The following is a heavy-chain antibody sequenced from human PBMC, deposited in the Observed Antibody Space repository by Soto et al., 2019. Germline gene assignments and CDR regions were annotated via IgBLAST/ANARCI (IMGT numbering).Heavy chain of an antibody. D-gene: IGHD4-4*01. CDR3: ATHISNFRYSSYATDV. CDR2: IYPGDSDT. CDR1: GYTFTDYW. J-gene: IGHJ6*02. Sequence: GESLKISCRGSGYTFTDYWIGWVRQLPGKGLEWMGIIYPGDSDTRYSPSFQGHVTITVDKSTNTAYLQWNTLRASDTAMYYCATHISNFRYSSYATDVWGQATTAAV. V-gene: IGHV5-51*01.